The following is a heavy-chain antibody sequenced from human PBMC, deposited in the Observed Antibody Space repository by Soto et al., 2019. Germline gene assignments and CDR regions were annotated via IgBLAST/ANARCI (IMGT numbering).Heavy chain of an antibody. CDR3: ARDEGGSSWYRLDALDI. J-gene: IGHJ3*02. D-gene: IGHD6-13*01. V-gene: IGHV3-11*01. Sequence: QVQLVESGGGLVKPGGSLRLSCAASGFTFSDYYMSWIRQAPGKGLEWVSYISSTGNTIYYADSVRGRFTISRDNAKNSLYLQMNSLRAEDTAVYYCARDEGGSSWYRLDALDIWGQGTMVTVSS. CDR2: ISSTGNTI. CDR1: GFTFSDYY.